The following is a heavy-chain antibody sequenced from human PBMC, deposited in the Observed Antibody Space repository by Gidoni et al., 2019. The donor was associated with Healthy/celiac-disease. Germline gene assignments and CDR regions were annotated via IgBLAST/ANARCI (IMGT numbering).Heavy chain of an antibody. CDR1: GFTFTRYG. D-gene: IGHD6-19*01. Sequence: QVQLVESGGGVVQPGRSLRLSCAASGFTFTRYGMHWVRQAPGKGLEWVAVIWYDGSNKYYADSVKGLFTISRDNSKNTLYLQMNSLRAEDTAVYYCARDQPHEAVAGPDAFDIWGQGTMVTVSS. CDR3: ARDQPHEAVAGPDAFDI. J-gene: IGHJ3*02. CDR2: IWYDGSNK. V-gene: IGHV3-33*01.